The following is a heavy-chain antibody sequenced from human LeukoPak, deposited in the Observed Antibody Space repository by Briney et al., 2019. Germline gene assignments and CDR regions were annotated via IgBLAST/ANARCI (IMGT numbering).Heavy chain of an antibody. D-gene: IGHD1-26*01. CDR1: GYTFTDYY. Sequence: GASVKVSCKASGYTFTDYYIHWVRQAPGQGLEWLGWINPNSGGTHYAQEFQDRVIMTRDTSIRTAYMEVSRLGSDDTAEYYCATMGATNFDHWGQGTLVTVSS. V-gene: IGHV1-2*02. CDR3: ATMGATNFDH. CDR2: INPNSGGT. J-gene: IGHJ4*02.